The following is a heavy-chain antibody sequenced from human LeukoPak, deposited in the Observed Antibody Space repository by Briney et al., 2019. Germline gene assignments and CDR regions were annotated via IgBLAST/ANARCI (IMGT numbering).Heavy chain of an antibody. J-gene: IGHJ5*02. CDR1: GGSISSFY. D-gene: IGHD2-21*02. CDR3: ARRRMERGVNCGGDCPNWLDP. CDR2: IYYSGNT. V-gene: IGHV4-59*01. Sequence: SETLSLTCTVSGGSISSFYWSWIRQPPGKGLEWIGYIYYSGNTNYNPSLKSRVTISVDTAKNQISLKPTSVTAADTAVYYCARRRMERGVNCGGDCPNWLDPWGQGTLVTVSS.